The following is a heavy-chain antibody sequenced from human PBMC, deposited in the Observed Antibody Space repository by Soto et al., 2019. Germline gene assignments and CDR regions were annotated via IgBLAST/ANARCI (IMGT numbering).Heavy chain of an antibody. CDR2: ISSSSIYT. Sequence: EVQLVESGGGLVKPGGSLRLSCVVSGFTFSRYIMNWVRQAPGKGLEWVSSISSSSIYTYYADSVKGRFTISRDNAKNSVYLQMNSLRAEDTAVYYCARDFKESQYYYYCMDVWGKGTTVTVSS. CDR3: ARDFKESQYYYYCMDV. CDR1: GFTFSRYI. D-gene: IGHD3-10*01. V-gene: IGHV3-21*06. J-gene: IGHJ6*03.